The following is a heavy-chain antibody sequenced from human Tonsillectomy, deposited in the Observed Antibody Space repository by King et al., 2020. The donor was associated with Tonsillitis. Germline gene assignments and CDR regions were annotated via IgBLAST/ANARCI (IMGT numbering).Heavy chain of an antibody. CDR3: ARDRRAYCGGDCYPSPY. D-gene: IGHD2-21*02. CDR1: GFTFSSYG. CDR2: IWYDGSNK. Sequence: VQLVESGGGVVQPGRSLRLSCAASGFTFSSYGMHWVRQAPGKGLEWVAVIWYDGSNKYYADSVKGRFTISRDNSKNTLYLQMNSLRAEDTAVYYCARDRRAYCGGDCYPSPYWGQGTLVTVSS. V-gene: IGHV3-33*01. J-gene: IGHJ4*02.